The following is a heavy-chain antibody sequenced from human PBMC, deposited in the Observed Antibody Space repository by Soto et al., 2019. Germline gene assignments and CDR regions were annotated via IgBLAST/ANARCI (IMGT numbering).Heavy chain of an antibody. D-gene: IGHD2-8*02. CDR2: ILVDGRT. CDR3: AKATATGGGAFDI. CDR1: GFICSSYD. V-gene: IGHV3-23*01. J-gene: IGHJ3*02. Sequence: GGSLRLSCAASGFICSSYDMSWARQAPGKGLEWVSTILVDGRTFYVDSVKGRFTISRDSSKNTVYLQMNSLTAGDTALYYCAKATATGGGAFDICGQGTMVTVSS.